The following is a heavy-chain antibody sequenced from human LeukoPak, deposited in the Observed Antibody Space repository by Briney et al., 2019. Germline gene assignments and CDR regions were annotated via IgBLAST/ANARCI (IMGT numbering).Heavy chain of an antibody. Sequence: SETLSLTCTVSGGSISGSSYYWGWIRQPPGKGLEWIGYIYYSGSTYYNPSLKSRVTISVDTSKNQFSLKLSSVTAADTAVYYCARESNDFWSGPLMFDPWGQGTLVTVSS. CDR3: ARESNDFWSGPLMFDP. D-gene: IGHD3-3*01. J-gene: IGHJ5*02. V-gene: IGHV4-31*03. CDR2: IYYSGST. CDR1: GGSISGSSYY.